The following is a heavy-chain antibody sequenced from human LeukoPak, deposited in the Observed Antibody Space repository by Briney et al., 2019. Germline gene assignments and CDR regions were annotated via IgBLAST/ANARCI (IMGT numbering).Heavy chain of an antibody. D-gene: IGHD3-10*01. V-gene: IGHV3-21*04. CDR3: ARKGVLWFGELLLPYYFDY. CDR1: GFTFSTYN. J-gene: IGHJ4*02. Sequence: GGSLRLSCAASGFTFSTYNMNWVRQAPGKGLEWVSSISSSSSYIYYADSVKGRFTISRDNAKNSLYLQMGSLRAEDTAVYYCARKGVLWFGELLLPYYFDYWGQGTLVTVSS. CDR2: ISSSSSYI.